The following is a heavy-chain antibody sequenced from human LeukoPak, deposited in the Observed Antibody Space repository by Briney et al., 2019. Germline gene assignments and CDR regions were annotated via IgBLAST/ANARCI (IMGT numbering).Heavy chain of an antibody. CDR3: ARGNYYGSGSYRFDY. V-gene: IGHV4-4*02. CDR1: GGSIGSDNW. CDR2: IYHSETP. D-gene: IGHD3-10*01. J-gene: IGHJ4*02. Sequence: PSETLSLTCAVSGGSIGSDNWWTWVRQPPGKGLEWIGEIYHSETPSYNPSLKSRVTISVDTSKNQFSLKLSSVTAADTAVYYCARGNYYGSGSYRFDYWGQGTLVTVSS.